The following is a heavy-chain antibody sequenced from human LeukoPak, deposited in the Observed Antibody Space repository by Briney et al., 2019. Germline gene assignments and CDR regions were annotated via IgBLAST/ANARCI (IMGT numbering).Heavy chain of an antibody. D-gene: IGHD4-17*01. V-gene: IGHV3-7*01. CDR1: GFTFSSDW. J-gene: IGHJ4*02. CDR3: AKKFRGTTVISGDYSGY. Sequence: PGGSLRLSCAASGFTFSSDWMSWVRQAPGKGLEWVANIKKDGNEKYYVDSVKGRFTISRDNAKSSLYLQMNSLRAEDTAVYYCAKKFRGTTVISGDYSGYWGQGTLVTVSS. CDR2: IKKDGNEK.